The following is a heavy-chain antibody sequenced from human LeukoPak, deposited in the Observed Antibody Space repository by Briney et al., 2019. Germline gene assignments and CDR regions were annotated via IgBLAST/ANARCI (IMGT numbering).Heavy chain of an antibody. CDR1: GGSISSSSYY. CDR3: ARDKGYYGMDV. V-gene: IGHV4-61*01. Sequence: SETLSLTCTVSGGSISSSSYYWSWIRQPPGKGLEWIGYIYYSGSTNYNPSLKSRVTMSVDTSKNQFSLKLSSVTAADTAVYYCARDKGYYGMDVWGQGTTVTVSS. CDR2: IYYSGST. J-gene: IGHJ6*02.